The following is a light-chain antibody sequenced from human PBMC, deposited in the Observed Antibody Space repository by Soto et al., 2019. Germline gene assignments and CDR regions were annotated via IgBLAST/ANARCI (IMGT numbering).Light chain of an antibody. CDR2: EAS. V-gene: IGKV1-5*03. CDR3: QQYGSSPIT. J-gene: IGKJ5*01. CDR1: QSISKW. Sequence: DIQMTQSPSTLSASVGDRVTITCRASQSISKWLAWFQQKAGKAPKLLIYEASKLATGVPSRISGSGSGTDFTLTISRLEPEDFAVYYCQQYGSSPITFGQGTRLEIK.